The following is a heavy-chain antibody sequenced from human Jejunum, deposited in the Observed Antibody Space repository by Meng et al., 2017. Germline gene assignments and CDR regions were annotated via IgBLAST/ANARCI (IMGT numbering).Heavy chain of an antibody. D-gene: IGHD3-10*01. CDR1: GYTFTGYY. J-gene: IGHJ5*02. Sequence: ASVKVSCKASGYTFTGYYMNWVRQAPGQGLEWMGRISPNSGVTNHAQKFQGRITMTRDISITTAYMELSELRSDDTAVYYCASGLYGSVGFSQNLFDPWGQGTLVTVSS. CDR2: ISPNSGVT. CDR3: ASGLYGSVGFSQNLFDP. V-gene: IGHV1-2*06.